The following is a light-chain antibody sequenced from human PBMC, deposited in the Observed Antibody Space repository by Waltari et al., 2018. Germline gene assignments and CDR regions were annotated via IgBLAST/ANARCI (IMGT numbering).Light chain of an antibody. V-gene: IGLV2-23*02. CDR1: SSDVGNLNL. CDR3: CSYAGSRTYV. Sequence: QSALTQPASVSGSPGQSITISCTGTSSDVGNLNLVSWYHQHPVKVPKLIIYEVAKRPSGVSNHFSGSKSGNTASLTISGLRAEAEADYYCCSYAGSRTYVFGTGTKVTVL. CDR2: EVA. J-gene: IGLJ1*01.